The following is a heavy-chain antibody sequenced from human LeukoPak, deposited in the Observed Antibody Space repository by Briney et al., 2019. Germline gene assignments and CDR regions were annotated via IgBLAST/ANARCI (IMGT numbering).Heavy chain of an antibody. CDR1: GYSFTNYA. V-gene: IGHV7-4-1*02. Sequence: ASVKVSCKASGYSFTNYAMNWVRQAPGQGLEWMGWINTNTGNPTYAQGFTGRFVFSLDTSVSTAYLQISSLEAEDTAVYYCARKMATIDWNFDYWGQGILVTVSS. D-gene: IGHD5-24*01. J-gene: IGHJ4*02. CDR2: INTNTGNP. CDR3: ARKMATIDWNFDY.